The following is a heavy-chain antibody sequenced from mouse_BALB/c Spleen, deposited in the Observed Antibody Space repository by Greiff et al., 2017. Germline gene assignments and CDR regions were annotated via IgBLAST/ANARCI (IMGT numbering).Heavy chain of an antibody. J-gene: IGHJ2*01. CDR1: GFNFKDYY. V-gene: IGHV14-4*02. D-gene: IGHD2-1*01. Sequence: EVQLQQSGAELVRSGASVKLSCTASGFNFKDYYMHWVKQRPEQGLEWIGWIDPENGDTEYAPKFQGKATMTADTSSNTAYLQLSSLTSEDTAVYYCNAWGGNYFPLDYWGQGTTLTVSS. CDR3: NAWGGNYFPLDY. CDR2: IDPENGDT.